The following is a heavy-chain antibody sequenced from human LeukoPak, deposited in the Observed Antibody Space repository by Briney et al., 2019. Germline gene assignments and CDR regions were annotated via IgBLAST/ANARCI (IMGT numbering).Heavy chain of an antibody. V-gene: IGHV4-59*12. J-gene: IGHJ4*02. CDR2: IPKSGSS. D-gene: IGHD3-22*01. Sequence: SETLSLTCTVSGDSISHYYWNWIRQPPGRGLEWIGYIPKSGSSNYNPSLKSRVTISLDTSKNQFSLKLSSVTATDTAVYYCARGIGYYDSSGYYDFDYWGQGTLVTVSS. CDR3: ARGIGYYDSSGYYDFDY. CDR1: GDSISHYY.